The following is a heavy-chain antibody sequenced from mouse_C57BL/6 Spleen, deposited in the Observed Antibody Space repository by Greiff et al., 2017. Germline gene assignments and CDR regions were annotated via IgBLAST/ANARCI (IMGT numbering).Heavy chain of an antibody. Sequence: QVQLQQSGPELVKPGASVKISCKASGYAFSSSWMNWVKQRPGKGLEWIGRIYPGDGDTNYNGKFKGKATLTADKSSSTAYMQLSSLTSEDSAVYFCARFGNYYGSSYGYFDVWGTGTTVTVSS. J-gene: IGHJ1*03. CDR1: GYAFSSSW. D-gene: IGHD1-1*01. V-gene: IGHV1-82*01. CDR3: ARFGNYYGSSYGYFDV. CDR2: IYPGDGDT.